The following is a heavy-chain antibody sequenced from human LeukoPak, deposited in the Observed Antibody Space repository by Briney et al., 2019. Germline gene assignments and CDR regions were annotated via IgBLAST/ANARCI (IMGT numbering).Heavy chain of an antibody. J-gene: IGHJ5*02. V-gene: IGHV3-30*02. CDR1: GFTFSSYG. Sequence: GGSLRLSCAASGFTFSSYGMHWVRQAPGKGLEWVAFIRYDGSNKYYADSVEGRFTISRDNSKNTLYLQMNSLRAEDTAVYYCAKVDPPRWFDPWGQGTLVTVSS. CDR3: AKVDPPRWFDP. CDR2: IRYDGSNK.